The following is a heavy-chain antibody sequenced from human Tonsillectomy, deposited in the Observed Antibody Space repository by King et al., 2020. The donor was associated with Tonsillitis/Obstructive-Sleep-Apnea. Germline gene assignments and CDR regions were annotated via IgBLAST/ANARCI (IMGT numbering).Heavy chain of an antibody. J-gene: IGHJ4*02. CDR2: ISYDGSNK. CDR3: ARDLPILLIPAAIKGGVDY. CDR1: GFTFSYYA. Sequence: VQLVESGGGVVQPGRSLRLSCAASGFTFSYYAMHWVRQAPGKGLEWVAVISYDGSNKYYADSVKGRFTISRDNSKNTLYLQMNSLRPEDTAVYYGARDLPILLIPAAIKGGVDYWGQGTLVTVSS. V-gene: IGHV3-30*01. D-gene: IGHD2-2*02.